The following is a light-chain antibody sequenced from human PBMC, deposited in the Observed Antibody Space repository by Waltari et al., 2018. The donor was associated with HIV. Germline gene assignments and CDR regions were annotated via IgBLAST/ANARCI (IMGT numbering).Light chain of an antibody. CDR2: GAS. CDR3: QQLNSYSSLT. V-gene: IGKV1-9*01. J-gene: IGKJ3*01. Sequence: DIQLTQSPSFLSASVGDRVTISCRASQGISHYLAWYQQKPGKAPKLLIYGASTLQSGVPARFSGSGSGTEFTLTIDSLQPDDFATYYCQQLNSYSSLTFGPGTKVDV. CDR1: QGISHY.